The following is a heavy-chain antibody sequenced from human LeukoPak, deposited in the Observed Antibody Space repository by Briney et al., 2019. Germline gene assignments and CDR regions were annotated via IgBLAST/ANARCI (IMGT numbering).Heavy chain of an antibody. CDR2: IYTSGST. Sequence: SQTLSLTCTVSGGSISSGSYYWSWIRQPAGKGLEWIGRIYTSGSTNYNPSLKSRVTISVDTSKNQFSLKLSSVTAADTAVYYCARGYCSSTSCYLFDYWGQGTLDTVSS. CDR3: ARGYCSSTSCYLFDY. V-gene: IGHV4-61*02. CDR1: GGSISSGSYY. D-gene: IGHD2-2*01. J-gene: IGHJ4*02.